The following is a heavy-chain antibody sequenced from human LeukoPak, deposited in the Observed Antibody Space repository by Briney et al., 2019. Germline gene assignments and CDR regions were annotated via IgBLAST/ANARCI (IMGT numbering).Heavy chain of an antibody. V-gene: IGHV3-30-3*01. D-gene: IGHD6-13*01. J-gene: IGHJ4*02. CDR3: AKALAPLSSSWDYFDY. Sequence: GGSLRLSCAASGFTFSSYAMHWVRQAPGKGLEWVAVISYDGSNKYYADSVKGRFTISRDNSKNTLYLQMNSLRAEDTAVYYCAKALAPLSSSWDYFDYWGQGTLVTVSS. CDR1: GFTFSSYA. CDR2: ISYDGSNK.